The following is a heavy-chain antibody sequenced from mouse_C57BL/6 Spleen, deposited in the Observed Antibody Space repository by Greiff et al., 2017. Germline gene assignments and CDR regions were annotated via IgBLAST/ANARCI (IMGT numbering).Heavy chain of an antibody. CDR2: IDPSDSYT. V-gene: IGHV1-69*01. D-gene: IGHD1-1*01. Sequence: QVQLQQPGAELVMPGASVKLSCKASGYTFTSYWMHWVKQRPGQGLEWIGEIDPSDSYTNYNQKFKGKSTLTLDKSSSTAYMQLSSLTSEDSAVYYCARYSLSYYGSSSLDYWGQGTTLTVSS. CDR3: ARYSLSYYGSSSLDY. J-gene: IGHJ2*01. CDR1: GYTFTSYW.